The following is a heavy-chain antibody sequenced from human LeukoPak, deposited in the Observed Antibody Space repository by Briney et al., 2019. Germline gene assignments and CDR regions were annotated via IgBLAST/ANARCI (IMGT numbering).Heavy chain of an antibody. D-gene: IGHD3-22*01. V-gene: IGHV3-30-3*01. J-gene: IGHJ4*02. CDR2: ISYDGSNK. Sequence: PGRSLRLSCAASGFTFSSYAMHWVRQAPGKGLEWVAVISYDGSNKYYADSVKGRFTISRDNSKSTLYLQMNSLRAEDTAVYYCARDTYYYDSSGSRYDYWGQGTLVTVSS. CDR3: ARDTYYYDSSGSRYDY. CDR1: GFTFSSYA.